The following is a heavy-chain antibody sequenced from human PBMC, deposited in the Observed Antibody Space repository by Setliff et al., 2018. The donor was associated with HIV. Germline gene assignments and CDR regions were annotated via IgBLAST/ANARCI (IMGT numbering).Heavy chain of an antibody. CDR1: GASISSDYY. CDR2: IDYSGST. D-gene: IGHD1-26*01. CDR3: ARGHGVYSGSYLAVYFDY. J-gene: IGHJ4*02. V-gene: IGHV4-38-2*02. Sequence: SETLSLTCTVYGASISSDYYWGWIRQPPGRGLEWIGEIDYSGSTSYNPSLKSRVTISIDTSKNQVSLKVSSVTAADTAVYYCARGHGVYSGSYLAVYFDYWGQGTLVTVSS.